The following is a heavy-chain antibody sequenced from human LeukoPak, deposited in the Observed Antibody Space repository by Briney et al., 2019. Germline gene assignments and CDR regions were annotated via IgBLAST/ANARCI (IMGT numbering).Heavy chain of an antibody. Sequence: ASVKVSCKASGYTFTGYYMHWVRQAPGQGPEWMGWINPNSGGTNYAQKFQGRVTMTRDTPISTAYMGLNRLRSDDTAVYYCARDVVVAAPGYYMDVWGKGTTVTVSS. CDR1: GYTFTGYY. V-gene: IGHV1-2*02. CDR3: ARDVVVAAPGYYMDV. CDR2: INPNSGGT. D-gene: IGHD2-15*01. J-gene: IGHJ6*03.